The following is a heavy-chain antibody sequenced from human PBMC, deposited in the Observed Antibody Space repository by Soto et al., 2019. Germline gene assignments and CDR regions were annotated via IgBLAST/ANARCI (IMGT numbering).Heavy chain of an antibody. CDR3: AKDRSYSSSALGFDY. Sequence: PGGSLRLSCAASGFTFDDYAMHWVRQAPGKGLEWVSGISWNSGSIGYADSVKGRFTISRDNAKNSLYLQMNSLRAEDTALYYCAKDRSYSSSALGFDYWGQGTLVTVSS. CDR2: ISWNSGSI. D-gene: IGHD6-6*01. CDR1: GFTFDDYA. J-gene: IGHJ4*02. V-gene: IGHV3-9*01.